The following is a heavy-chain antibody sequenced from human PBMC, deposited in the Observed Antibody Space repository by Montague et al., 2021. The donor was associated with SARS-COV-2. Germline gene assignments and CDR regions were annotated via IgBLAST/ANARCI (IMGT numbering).Heavy chain of an antibody. CDR1: GFSLSSGGVG. CDR3: AHYYYGSGTYFDFDY. CDR2: IYWDDDK. Sequence: PALVTPTQTLTLTCTFSGFSLSSGGVGVGWTRQPPGKALEWVALIYWDDDKRYSPSLKSRLTMTKDTSENQVYLTMTNMDPVDTATYYCAHYYYGSGTYFDFDYWGQGTLVTVSS. V-gene: IGHV2-5*02. J-gene: IGHJ4*02. D-gene: IGHD3-10*01.